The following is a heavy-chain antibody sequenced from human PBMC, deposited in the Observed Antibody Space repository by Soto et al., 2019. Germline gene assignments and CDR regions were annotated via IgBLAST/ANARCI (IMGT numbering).Heavy chain of an antibody. CDR1: GFTFSSYA. CDR2: ISYDGSNK. V-gene: IGHV3-30-3*01. Sequence: PGGSLRLSCAASGFTFSSYAMHWVRQAPGKGLEWVAVISYDGSNKYYADSVKGRFTISRDNSKSTLYLQMNSLRAEDTAVYYCARAEYYDILTGYYRPSGRPPYGMDVWGQGTTVTVSS. J-gene: IGHJ6*02. D-gene: IGHD3-9*01. CDR3: ARAEYYDILTGYYRPSGRPPYGMDV.